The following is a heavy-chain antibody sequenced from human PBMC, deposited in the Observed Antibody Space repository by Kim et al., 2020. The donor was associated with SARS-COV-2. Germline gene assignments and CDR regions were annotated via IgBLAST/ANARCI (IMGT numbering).Heavy chain of an antibody. V-gene: IGHV3-7*01. CDR1: GFTFSSYW. Sequence: GGSLRLSCAASGFTFSSYWMSWVRQAPGKGLEWVSNIKQDGSEKYYVDSVKDRFTISRDNAKNSLYLQMNSLRAEDTAVYYCARVVLGFLEWLVRCYFDYWGQGTLVTVSS. CDR3: ARVVLGFLEWLVRCYFDY. D-gene: IGHD3-3*01. CDR2: IKQDGSEK. J-gene: IGHJ4*02.